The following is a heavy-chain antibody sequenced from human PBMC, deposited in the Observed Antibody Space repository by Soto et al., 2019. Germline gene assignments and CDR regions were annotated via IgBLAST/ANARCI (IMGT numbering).Heavy chain of an antibody. D-gene: IGHD3-16*01. CDR2: IYYSGST. V-gene: IGHV4-39*01. J-gene: IGHJ6*02. CDR1: GGSISSSSYY. Sequence: SETLSLTCTVSGGSISSSSYYWGWIRQPPGKGLEWIGSIYYSGSTYYNPSLKSRVTISVDTSKNQFSLKLSSVTAADTAVYYCNSRRDVTYYYYVMDVWGQGTTVTVSS. CDR3: NSRRDVTYYYYVMDV.